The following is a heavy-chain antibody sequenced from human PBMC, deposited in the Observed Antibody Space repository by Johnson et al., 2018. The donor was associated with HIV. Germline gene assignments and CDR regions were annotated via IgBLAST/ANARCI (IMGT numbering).Heavy chain of an antibody. J-gene: IGHJ3*01. CDR2: IAHDESIT. V-gene: IGHV3-30*02. D-gene: IGHD6-19*01. CDR1: GFTFADYG. CDR3: AKDDNLGVWYSDAFDV. Sequence: QVQLVESGGGVVQPGGSLRLSCAASGFTFADYGMHWVRPPPGKGLEWVAFIAHDESITHYADSVKGRFTMSRDNSKNTLYLHMKSLRPEDPSIYYCAKDDNLGVWYSDAFDVWGQGTVVTVSS.